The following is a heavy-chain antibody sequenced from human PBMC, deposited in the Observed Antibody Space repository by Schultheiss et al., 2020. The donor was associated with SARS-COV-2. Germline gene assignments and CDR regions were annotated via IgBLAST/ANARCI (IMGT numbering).Heavy chain of an antibody. CDR3: ARVFGRGSNWFDP. V-gene: IGHV4-34*09. D-gene: IGHD3-10*01. Sequence: SETLSLTCAVYGGSFSGYYWSWIRQPPGKGLEWIGYIYYSGSTYYNPSLKSRVTISVDTSKNQFSLKLSSVTAADTAVYYCARVFGRGSNWFDPWGQGTLVTVSS. CDR1: GGSFSGYY. J-gene: IGHJ5*02. CDR2: IYYSGST.